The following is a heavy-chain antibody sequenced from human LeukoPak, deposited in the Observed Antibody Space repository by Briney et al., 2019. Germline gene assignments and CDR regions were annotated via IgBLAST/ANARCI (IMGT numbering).Heavy chain of an antibody. D-gene: IGHD6-19*01. V-gene: IGHV1-69*06. J-gene: IGHJ4*02. CDR3: ARDLAVAGTGPSDY. CDR2: IIPIFGTA. CDR1: AGTFSSYA. Sequence: SVKVSFTASAGTFSSYAISWVRQAPGQGLEWMGRIIPIFGTANYAQKFQGRVTITADKSTSTAYMELSSLRSEDTAVYYCARDLAVAGTGPSDYWGQGTLVSVSS.